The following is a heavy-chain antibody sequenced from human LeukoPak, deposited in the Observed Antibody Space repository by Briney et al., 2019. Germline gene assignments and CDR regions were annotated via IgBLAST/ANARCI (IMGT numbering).Heavy chain of an antibody. CDR1: GGTFSSNA. CDR3: ARDYYDRSGYDF. CDR2: IMPIFGTA. Sequence: ASVKVSCKASGGTFSSNAISWVRQAPGQGLEWMGGIMPIFGTANYAQKFQGRVTITADESTSTAYMELSSLRSEDTAVYYCARDYYDRSGYDFWGQGTLVTVSS. V-gene: IGHV1-69*13. J-gene: IGHJ4*02. D-gene: IGHD3-22*01.